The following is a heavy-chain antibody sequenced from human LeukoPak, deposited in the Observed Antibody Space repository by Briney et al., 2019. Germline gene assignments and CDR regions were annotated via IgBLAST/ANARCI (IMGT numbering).Heavy chain of an antibody. CDR3: AREHYFYHMDG. CDR2: INQGGTGK. Sequence: GGSLRLSCAASGFTFSSQWMSWVRQAPGKWLEWVANINQGGTGKYYVDSVKGRFTISRDNAENSLYLRMNSLRAEDTAVYYCAREHYFYHMDGWGEGTTVTVSS. J-gene: IGHJ6*03. CDR1: GFTFSSQW. V-gene: IGHV3-7*01.